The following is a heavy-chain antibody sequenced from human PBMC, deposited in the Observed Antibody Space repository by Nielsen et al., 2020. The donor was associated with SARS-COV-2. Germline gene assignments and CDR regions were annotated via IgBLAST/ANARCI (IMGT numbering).Heavy chain of an antibody. Sequence: GESLKISCAASGFTFSSYGMHWVRQAPGKGLEWVAVISYDGSNKYHADSVKGRFTISRDNSKNTLYLQMNSLRAEDTAVYYCAKVRERAAAGRNSRIAVAGTSGMDVWGKGTTVTVSS. CDR1: GFTFSSYG. V-gene: IGHV3-30*18. J-gene: IGHJ6*03. CDR3: AKVRERAAAGRNSRIAVAGTSGMDV. D-gene: IGHD6-19*01. CDR2: ISYDGSNK.